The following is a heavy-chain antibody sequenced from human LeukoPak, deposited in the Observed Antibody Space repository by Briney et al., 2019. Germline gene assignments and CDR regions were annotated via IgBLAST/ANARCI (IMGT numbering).Heavy chain of an antibody. J-gene: IGHJ4*02. CDR3: VRAERTAITHDY. CDR1: SYTFTDYG. Sequence: ASVKVSCKATSYTFTDYGISWVRQAPGQGLEWLGWISAYNGHTNYAQNFQGRVTVTTDTSTGTAYMELRSLRSDDTAVYYCVRAERTAITHDYWGQGTLVTVSS. D-gene: IGHD5-18*01. V-gene: IGHV1-18*01. CDR2: ISAYNGHT.